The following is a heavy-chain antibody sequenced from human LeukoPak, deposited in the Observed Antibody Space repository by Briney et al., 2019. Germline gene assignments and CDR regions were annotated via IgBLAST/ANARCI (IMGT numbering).Heavy chain of an antibody. Sequence: GGSLRLSCAASGFTVSSNCISWVRQAPGKGLEWVSVKGRFTISRDNSKNTLYLQMDSLRGEDTAVYYCARSVYYDTLTGYYYYALDVWGQGTTVTVSS. V-gene: IGHV3-66*01. CDR3: ARSVYYDTLTGYYYYALDV. CDR1: GFTVSSNC. D-gene: IGHD3-9*01. J-gene: IGHJ6*02.